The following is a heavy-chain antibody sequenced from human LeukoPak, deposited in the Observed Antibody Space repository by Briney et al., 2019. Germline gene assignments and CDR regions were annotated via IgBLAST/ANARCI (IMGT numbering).Heavy chain of an antibody. Sequence: SETLSLTCAVSGYSMSSGYYWGWIRQPPGKGLEWIGSIYYSGSTYYNPSLKSRVTISVDTSKNQFSLKLSSVTAADTAVYYCARHPYELLWLSWFDPWGQGTLVTVSS. CDR1: GYSMSSGYY. CDR2: IYYSGST. CDR3: ARHPYELLWLSWFDP. J-gene: IGHJ5*02. V-gene: IGHV4-38-2*01. D-gene: IGHD2-2*01.